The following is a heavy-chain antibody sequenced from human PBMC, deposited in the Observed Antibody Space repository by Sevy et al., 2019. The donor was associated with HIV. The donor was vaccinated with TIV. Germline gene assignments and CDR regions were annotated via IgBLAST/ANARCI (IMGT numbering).Heavy chain of an antibody. CDR3: ARGWDSDWSPPDC. CDR1: GFTFSRYW. J-gene: IGHJ4*02. Sequence: GGSLRLSCAASGFTFSRYWMSWVRQAPGKGLEWVANIKQDGSDKYYVDSVKGRFTISRDNAQNSLYLNMNSLRAEDTSVYFCARGWDSDWSPPDCWGQGTLVTVSS. CDR2: IKQDGSDK. V-gene: IGHV3-7*01. D-gene: IGHD3-9*01.